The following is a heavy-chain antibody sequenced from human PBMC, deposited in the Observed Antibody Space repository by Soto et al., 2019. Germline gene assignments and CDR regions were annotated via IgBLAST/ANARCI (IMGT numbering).Heavy chain of an antibody. D-gene: IGHD6-19*01. J-gene: IGHJ4*02. Sequence: QLQLQESGPGLVKPSETLSLTCTVSGGSISSSSYYWGWIRQPPGKGLEWLGSIYYSGSTYYNPSLKSRVTISVDTSKNQFSLELSSVTAADTAVYYCARHLKQWPYYFDYWGQGTLVTVSS. CDR2: IYYSGST. V-gene: IGHV4-39*01. CDR1: GGSISSSSYY. CDR3: ARHLKQWPYYFDY.